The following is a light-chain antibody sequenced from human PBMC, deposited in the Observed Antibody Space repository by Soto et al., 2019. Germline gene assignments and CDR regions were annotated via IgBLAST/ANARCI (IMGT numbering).Light chain of an antibody. CDR3: SSYTSSSSLFV. V-gene: IGLV2-14*01. Sequence: QSVLTQPASVSGSPGQSITISCTGASSDVGGYKYVSWYQQHPGKAPKLIIYEVSYRPSGVSNRFSGSKSGNTASLTISGLQAEDEADYYCSSYTSSSSLFVFGTGTKVTVL. CDR2: EVS. CDR1: SSDVGGYKY. J-gene: IGLJ1*01.